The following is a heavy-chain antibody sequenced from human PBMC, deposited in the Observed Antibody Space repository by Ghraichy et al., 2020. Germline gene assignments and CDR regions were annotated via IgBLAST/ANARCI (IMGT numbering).Heavy chain of an antibody. CDR1: GFTFSSYA. CDR3: ARDWQGFHN. J-gene: IGHJ4*01. Sequence: GGSLRLSCAASGFTFSSYAMSWVRQAPGKGLEWVSAMSGSGGNTYYADSVKGRFTISRDNSKNTLYLQINSLRAEDAAVYYCARDWQGFHNWGHGTLVTVSS. CDR2: MSGSGGNT. V-gene: IGHV3-23*01.